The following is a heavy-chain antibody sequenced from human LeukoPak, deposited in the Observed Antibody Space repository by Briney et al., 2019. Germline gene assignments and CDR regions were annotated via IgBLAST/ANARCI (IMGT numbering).Heavy chain of an antibody. D-gene: IGHD3-22*01. J-gene: IGHJ4*02. Sequence: SETLSLTCTVSGGSISSYYWSWIRQPPGKGLEWIGYIYYSGSTNYNPPLKSRITISVDTSKNQFSLKLSSVTAADTAVYYCAGQYYDSSEDYFDYWGQGTLVTVSS. CDR3: AGQYYDSSEDYFDY. V-gene: IGHV4-59*01. CDR1: GGSISSYY. CDR2: IYYSGST.